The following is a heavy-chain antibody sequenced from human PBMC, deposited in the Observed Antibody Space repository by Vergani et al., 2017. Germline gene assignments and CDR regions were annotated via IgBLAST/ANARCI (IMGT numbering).Heavy chain of an antibody. J-gene: IGHJ4*02. CDR1: GFTFSACP. Sequence: EVQLVESGGGLVKPGGSLRLSCAASGFTFSACPMTWVRQAPGKGLEWVSDISARYPSTYYADSVKGRFTISRDNSKNMLYLQMNSLRAEDTAVYYCARLSYDTTPYLQGGYDCWGQGTLVSVSS. CDR3: ARLSYDTTPYLQGGYDC. D-gene: IGHD3-22*01. CDR2: ISARYPST. V-gene: IGHV3-23*04.